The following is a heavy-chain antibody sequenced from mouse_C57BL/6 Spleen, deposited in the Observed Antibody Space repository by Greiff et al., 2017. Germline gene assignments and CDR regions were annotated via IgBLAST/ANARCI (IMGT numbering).Heavy chain of an antibody. Sequence: EVNVVESGGGLVKPGGSLKLSCAASGFTFSDYGMHWVRQAPEKGLEWVAYISSGSSTIYYADTVKGRFTISRDNAKNTLFLQMTSLRSEDTAMYYCARPRGNWYFDVWGTGTTVTVSS. J-gene: IGHJ1*03. CDR1: GFTFSDYG. D-gene: IGHD2-14*01. CDR3: ARPRGNWYFDV. V-gene: IGHV5-17*01. CDR2: ISSGSSTI.